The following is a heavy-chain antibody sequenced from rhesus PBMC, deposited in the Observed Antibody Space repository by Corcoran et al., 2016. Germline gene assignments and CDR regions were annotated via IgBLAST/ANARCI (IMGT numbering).Heavy chain of an antibody. J-gene: IGHJ4*01. V-gene: IGHV4S11*01. CDR2: FSGTISSA. CDR1: GVPTTSHY. Sequence: QLQLQESGPGLVKPSATLSLACAVPGVPTTSHYWSWIRQAPGKGLEWIGYFSGTISSATYNPSLKSRVTLSGDTSRNQLSLRLTSVTAADTAVYYCTRDLRYNTWSLDYWGQGVLVTVSS. CDR3: TRDLRYNTWSLDY. D-gene: IGHD6-13*01.